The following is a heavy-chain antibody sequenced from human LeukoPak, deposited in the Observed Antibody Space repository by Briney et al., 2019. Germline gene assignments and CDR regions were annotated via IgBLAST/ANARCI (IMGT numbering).Heavy chain of an antibody. CDR3: ARGTRDYMDV. CDR2: IYYSGST. CDR1: GGSISSYY. Sequence: SETLSLTCTVSGGSISSYYWSWIRQPPGKGLEWIGYIYYSGSTNYNPSLKSRVTISVDTSKNQFSLKLSSVTAADTAVYYCARGTRDYMDVWGKGTTVTVSS. V-gene: IGHV4-59*01. J-gene: IGHJ6*03. D-gene: IGHD2-2*01.